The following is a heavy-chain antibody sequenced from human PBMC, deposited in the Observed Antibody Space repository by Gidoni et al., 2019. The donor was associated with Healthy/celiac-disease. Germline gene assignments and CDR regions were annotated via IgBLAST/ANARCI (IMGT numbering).Heavy chain of an antibody. Sequence: QVQLVESGGGVVQPGRSLRPSCAASGFTFRSCAMHWGRQAPGTGLEWVAVISYDGSNKYYADSVKGRFTISRDNSKNTLYLQMNSLRAEDTAVYYCARDTYSSSWYSTPFAFDIWGQGTMVTVSS. J-gene: IGHJ3*02. D-gene: IGHD6-13*01. V-gene: IGHV3-30*04. CDR2: ISYDGSNK. CDR3: ARDTYSSSWYSTPFAFDI. CDR1: GFTFRSCA.